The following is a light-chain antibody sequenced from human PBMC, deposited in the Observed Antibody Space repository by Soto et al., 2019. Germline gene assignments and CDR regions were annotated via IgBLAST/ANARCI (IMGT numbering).Light chain of an antibody. V-gene: IGKV1-6*01. CDR1: QGIGNA. CDR2: GDS. J-gene: IGKJ1*01. CDR3: LLDSNYAWT. Sequence: AIQMTQSPSSLSASVGDRVTISCRASQGIGNALGWYQQKPGKPPKVLIYGDSNLQSGVPPRFRGSASGTVCTVAISSLQPEDSATYSCLLDSNYAWTFGQGTKVEIK.